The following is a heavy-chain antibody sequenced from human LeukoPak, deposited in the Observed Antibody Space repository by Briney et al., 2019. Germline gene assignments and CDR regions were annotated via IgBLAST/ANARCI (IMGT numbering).Heavy chain of an antibody. V-gene: IGHV1-18*01. J-gene: IGHJ4*02. CDR2: ISAYNGHT. D-gene: IGHD3-22*01. CDR3: ARDSSGFPRDASDY. Sequence: VASVKVSCKASGYTFTNYGINWVRQAPGQGLEWMGWISAYNGHTNYAQNLQGRVTMTTDTSTSTAYMERRSLRSDDTAVYFCARDSSGFPRDASDYWGQGTLVTVSS. CDR1: GYTFTNYG.